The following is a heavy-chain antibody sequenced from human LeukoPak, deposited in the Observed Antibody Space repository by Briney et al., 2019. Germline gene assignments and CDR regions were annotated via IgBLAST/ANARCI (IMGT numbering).Heavy chain of an antibody. Sequence: PGGSLRLSCAASGFTFSSYGMHWVRQAPGKGLEWVAVISYDGSNKYYADSVKGRFTISRDNSKNTLYLQMNSLRAEDTAVYYRAKDMAEGAAAGIFDYWGQGTLVTVSS. CDR1: GFTFSSYG. D-gene: IGHD6-13*01. V-gene: IGHV3-30*18. CDR3: AKDMAEGAAAGIFDY. J-gene: IGHJ4*02. CDR2: ISYDGSNK.